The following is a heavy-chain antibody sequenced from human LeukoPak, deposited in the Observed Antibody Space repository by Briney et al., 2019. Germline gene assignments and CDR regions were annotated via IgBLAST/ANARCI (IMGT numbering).Heavy chain of an antibody. CDR3: ARDHLDSTMAFDI. CDR2: IYHSGST. CDR1: GYSISSGYY. V-gene: IGHV4-38-2*02. D-gene: IGHD1-14*01. J-gene: IGHJ3*02. Sequence: SETLSLTCTVSGYSISSGYYWGWIRQPPGKGLEWIGSIYHSGSTYYNPSLKSRVTISVDTSKNQFSLKLSSVTAADTAVYYCARDHLDSTMAFDIWGQGTMVTVSS.